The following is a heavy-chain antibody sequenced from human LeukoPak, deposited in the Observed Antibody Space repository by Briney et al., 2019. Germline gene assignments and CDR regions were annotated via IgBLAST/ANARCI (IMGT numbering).Heavy chain of an antibody. J-gene: IGHJ6*03. CDR2: IYTSGST. CDR1: GGSISSYY. V-gene: IGHV4-4*07. D-gene: IGHD4-17*01. CDR3: ARGDYAKKYYYYYYMDV. Sequence: SETLSLTCTVSGGSISSYYWSWIRQPAGKGLEWIGRIYTSGSTNCNPSLKSRVTMSVDTSKNQFSLKLSSVTAADTAVYYCARGDYAKKYYYYYYMDVWGKGTTVTVSS.